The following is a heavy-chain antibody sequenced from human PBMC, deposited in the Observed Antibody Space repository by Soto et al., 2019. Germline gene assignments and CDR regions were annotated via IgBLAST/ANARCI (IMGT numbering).Heavy chain of an antibody. CDR2: IYYSGST. CDR3: ARDRRVYEGWFDP. CDR1: GGSISSYY. V-gene: IGHV4-59*01. J-gene: IGHJ5*02. D-gene: IGHD5-12*01. Sequence: TLSLTCTVSGGSISSYYWSWIRQPPGKGLEWIGFIYYSGSTNYNPSLKSRVTISVDTSKNQFSLKLGSVTAADTAVYYCARDRRVYEGWFDPWGQGTLVTVSS.